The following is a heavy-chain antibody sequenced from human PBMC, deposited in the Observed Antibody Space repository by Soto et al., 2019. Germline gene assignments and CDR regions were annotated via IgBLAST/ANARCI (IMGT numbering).Heavy chain of an antibody. J-gene: IGHJ4*02. CDR3: ARDLSPFCSNGICFADY. CDR2: ISTSGSST. CDR1: GFTFANYA. V-gene: IGHV3-23*01. Sequence: GGSLRLSCATSGFTFANYAMNWVRQAPGKGLEWVSAISTSGSSTYHADSVKGRFTISRDNSKSTLYLQMNSLRVEDTAVYYCARDLSPFCSNGICFADYWGQGTLVTVSS. D-gene: IGHD2-8*01.